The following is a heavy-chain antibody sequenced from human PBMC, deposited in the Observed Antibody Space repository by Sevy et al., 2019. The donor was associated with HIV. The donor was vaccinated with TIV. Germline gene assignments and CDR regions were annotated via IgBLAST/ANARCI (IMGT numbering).Heavy chain of an antibody. D-gene: IGHD3-10*01. V-gene: IGHV4-39*01. CDR3: ARRGENNWFDP. Sequence: SETLSLTCTVSGVSISGGAYYWGWIRQPPGKGLEWIGSISYTGSTYYNPSLKSRVTISVDTSKNQFALKLTSVTAADTAVYYCARRGENNWFDPWGQGTLVTVSS. CDR1: GVSISGGAYY. J-gene: IGHJ5*02. CDR2: ISYTGST.